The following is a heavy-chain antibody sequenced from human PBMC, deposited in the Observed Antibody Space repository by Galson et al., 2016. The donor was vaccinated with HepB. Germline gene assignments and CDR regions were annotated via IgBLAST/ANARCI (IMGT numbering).Heavy chain of an antibody. CDR3: ATSPSRGY. Sequence: SLRLSCAASGFTFSSYSLIWVRQSPGKGLEWVSSITSASSYISYADSVKGRFTISRDTSKNTLYLQMNSLRAEDTAVYYCATSPSRGYWGQGTLVTVSS. D-gene: IGHD2-2*01. CDR1: GFTFSSYS. V-gene: IGHV3-21*01. J-gene: IGHJ4*02. CDR2: ITSASSYI.